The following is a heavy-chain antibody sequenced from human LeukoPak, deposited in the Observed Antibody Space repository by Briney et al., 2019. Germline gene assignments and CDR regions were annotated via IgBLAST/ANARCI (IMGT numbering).Heavy chain of an antibody. CDR1: GFTFSSYG. V-gene: IGHV3-30*18. CDR2: ISFDGRNI. J-gene: IGHJ4*02. CDR3: AKDRGSGRVRGVIINY. D-gene: IGHD3-10*01. Sequence: GGSLRLSCAASGFTFSSYGMHWVHQAPGKGLEWVAVISFDGRNIYYAGSVKGRFTISRDNSKNTLYLQMNSLRAEDTAVYYCAKDRGSGRVRGVIINYWGQGTLVTVSS.